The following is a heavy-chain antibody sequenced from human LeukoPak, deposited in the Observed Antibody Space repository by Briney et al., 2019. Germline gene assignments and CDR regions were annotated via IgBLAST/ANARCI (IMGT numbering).Heavy chain of an antibody. J-gene: IGHJ6*03. V-gene: IGHV4-38-2*02. CDR1: GYSISSGYY. D-gene: IGHD5-12*01. Sequence: SETLSLTRTVSGYSISSGYYWGWIRQPPGKGLEWIGSIYHSGSTYYNPSLKSRVTISVDKSKNQFSLKLSSVTAADTAVYYCAREVWEHQGIVATYANYYYYYYMDVWGKGTTVTISS. CDR3: AREVWEHQGIVATYANYYYYYYMDV. CDR2: IYHSGST.